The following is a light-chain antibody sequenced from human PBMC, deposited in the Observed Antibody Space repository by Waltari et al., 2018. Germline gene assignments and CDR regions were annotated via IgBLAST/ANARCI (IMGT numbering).Light chain of an antibody. CDR2: DAS. J-gene: IGKJ4*01. CDR1: QRVSVS. Sequence: EIVLTQSPATLSLSPGERATLSCRASQRVSVSLAWYQQKPGQAPRLPIFDASSRATGIPARFSGSGSGTDFTLTISSLEPEDFAVYYCQQRSNGLTFGGGTRVEIK. CDR3: QQRSNGLT. V-gene: IGKV3-11*01.